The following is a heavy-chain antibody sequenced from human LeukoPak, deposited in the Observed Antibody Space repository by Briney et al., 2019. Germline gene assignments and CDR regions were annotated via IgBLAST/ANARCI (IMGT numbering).Heavy chain of an antibody. Sequence: GGSLRLSCAASGFTFSSYEMNWVRQAPGKGLEWVSYISNSGTAIYYADSVKGRFTISRNNAKSSLYLQMNSLRAEDTAVYYCARAGYSMDTEYFQHWGQGTLVTVSS. CDR3: ARAGYSMDTEYFQH. J-gene: IGHJ1*01. CDR2: ISNSGTAI. D-gene: IGHD5-18*01. CDR1: GFTFSSYE. V-gene: IGHV3-48*03.